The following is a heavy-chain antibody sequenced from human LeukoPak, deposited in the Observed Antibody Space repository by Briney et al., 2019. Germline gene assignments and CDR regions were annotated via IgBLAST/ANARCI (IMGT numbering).Heavy chain of an antibody. V-gene: IGHV1-18*01. J-gene: IGHJ4*02. Sequence: ASVKVSFKASGYTFTSHPITWVRQAPGQGLEWMGWISTYNGNTHYPQRFQGRVTMTTDTSTSTAYMEVRSLTSDDTAVYYCARDGSSGSYADYWGQGTLVTVSS. D-gene: IGHD1-26*01. CDR3: ARDGSSGSYADY. CDR1: GYTFTSHP. CDR2: ISTYNGNT.